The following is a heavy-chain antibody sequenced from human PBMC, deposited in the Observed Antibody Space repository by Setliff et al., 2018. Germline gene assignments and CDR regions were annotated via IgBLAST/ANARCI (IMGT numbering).Heavy chain of an antibody. J-gene: IGHJ3*02. CDR2: IYWDNDK. CDR1: GFSLSDFGVG. Sequence: SGPTLVNPTQTLTLTCSFSGFSLSDFGVGVGWIRQPPGKALEWLALIYWDNDKRYSPSLKSRLTITKDTSKNQVVLTMTNMDPVDTATYYCAHSRPGSGSYGRAFDIWGQGTMVTVSS. CDR3: AHSRPGSGSYGRAFDI. V-gene: IGHV2-5*02. D-gene: IGHD1-26*01.